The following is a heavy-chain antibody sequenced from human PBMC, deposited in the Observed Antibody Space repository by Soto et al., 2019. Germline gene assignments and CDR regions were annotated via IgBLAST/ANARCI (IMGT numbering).Heavy chain of an antibody. V-gene: IGHV3-30-3*01. CDR2: TSSDGGTK. D-gene: IGHD2-21*01. J-gene: IGHJ4*02. CDR1: GFTFSRYS. CDR3: AREVVLTEWYFDN. Sequence: QVQLMESGGGVVQPGGSLRLAYVTSGFTFSRYSMHWFRQAPGKGLEWVAVTSSDGGTKFYADSVKGRFTVSRDNSKNTLYLQMNSLRPEDTAGYYCAREVVLTEWYFDNWGQGILVTVSS.